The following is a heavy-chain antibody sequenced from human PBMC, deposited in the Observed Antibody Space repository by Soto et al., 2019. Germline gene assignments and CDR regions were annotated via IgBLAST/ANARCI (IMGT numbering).Heavy chain of an antibody. CDR3: ARLRGYYFDY. CDR2: ISYSGST. Sequence: QVQLQESGPGLVKPSETLSLTCTVSGGSISSYYWSWIRKPPEKGLEWIGYISYSGSTNNNPSLKSRVNISVDTSKIQFSLRLTSVTAADTAVYYCARLRGYYFDYWGQGTLVTVSS. J-gene: IGHJ4*02. V-gene: IGHV4-59*08. CDR1: GGSISSYY.